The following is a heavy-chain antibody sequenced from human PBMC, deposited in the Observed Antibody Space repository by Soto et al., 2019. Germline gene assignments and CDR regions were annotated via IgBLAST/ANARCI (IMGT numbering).Heavy chain of an antibody. J-gene: IGHJ6*04. CDR2: ISGSGGST. D-gene: IGHD2-2*01. V-gene: IGHV3-23*01. CDR1: GFTFSSYA. CDR3: AKVRVVVVPAASDV. Sequence: GGSLRLSCAASGFTFSSYAMSWVRQAPGKGLEWVSAISGSGGSTYYADSVKGRFTISRANSKNTLYLQMNSLRAEDTAVYYCAKVRVVVVPAASDVWGKGTTVTVSS.